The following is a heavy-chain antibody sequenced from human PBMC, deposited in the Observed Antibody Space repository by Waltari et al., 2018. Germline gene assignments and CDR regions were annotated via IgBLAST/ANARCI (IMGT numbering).Heavy chain of an antibody. CDR3: VRAWYSVNLIWFGESRFDY. CDR2: MNPNSGNT. D-gene: IGHD3-10*01. V-gene: IGHV1-8*01. Sequence: QVQLVQSGAEVKKPGASVKVSCKASGYTFTSYDINWVRQATGQGLEWMGWMNPNSGNTGYAQKFQGRVTMTRNTSISTAYMELSSLRSEDMVVYSCVRAWYSVNLIWFGESRFDYWGQGTLVTVSS. J-gene: IGHJ4*02. CDR1: GYTFTSYD.